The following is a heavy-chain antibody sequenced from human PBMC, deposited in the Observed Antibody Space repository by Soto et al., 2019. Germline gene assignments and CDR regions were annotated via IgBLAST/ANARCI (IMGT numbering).Heavy chain of an antibody. Sequence: HPGGSLRLSCAVSGFTFSNYAMNWVRQPPGKGLEWVSAISGSGGSTYYADSVKGRFTISRDNSKNTLYLQMSSLRAEDTAVYYCAKSNLYCSSNRCYVFDYWGQGTLVTVSS. CDR2: ISGSGGST. CDR1: GFTFSNYA. J-gene: IGHJ4*02. CDR3: AKSNLYCSSNRCYVFDY. V-gene: IGHV3-23*01. D-gene: IGHD2-2*01.